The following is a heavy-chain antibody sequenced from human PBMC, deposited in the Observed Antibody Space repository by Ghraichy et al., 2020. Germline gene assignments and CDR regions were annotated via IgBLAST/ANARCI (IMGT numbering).Heavy chain of an antibody. V-gene: IGHV3-53*04. Sequence: GGSLRLSCAASGFSVGTNYMTWVRQAPGKGLEWVSVIYSGDSTYYADSVKGRFTISRHISKNTLYLQMDSLRAEDTAVYYCARDRGLAYCEGTSCYAGAFELWGQGTMVTVSS. CDR2: IYSGDST. J-gene: IGHJ3*01. CDR1: GFSVGTNY. D-gene: IGHD2-2*01. CDR3: ARDRGLAYCEGTSCYAGAFEL.